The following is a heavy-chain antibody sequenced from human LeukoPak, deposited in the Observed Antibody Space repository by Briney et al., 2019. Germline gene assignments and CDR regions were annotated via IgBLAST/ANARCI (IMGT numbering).Heavy chain of an antibody. CDR3: ARRIAYCSGGSCYSAPYYYYYMDV. CDR1: GYTLTSYG. Sequence: GASVKVSCKASGYTLTSYGISWLRQAPGQGLEWMGWISAYNGNTNYAQKLQGRVTMTTDTSTSTAYMEMRSLRSDDTAVYYCARRIAYCSGGSCYSAPYYYYYMDVWGKGTTVTVSS. J-gene: IGHJ6*03. CDR2: ISAYNGNT. D-gene: IGHD2-15*01. V-gene: IGHV1-18*01.